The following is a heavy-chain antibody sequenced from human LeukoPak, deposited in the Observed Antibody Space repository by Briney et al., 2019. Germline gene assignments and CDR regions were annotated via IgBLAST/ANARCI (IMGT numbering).Heavy chain of an antibody. J-gene: IGHJ6*02. D-gene: IGHD6-6*01. Sequence: ASVKVSCKASGGTFSSYAMSWVRQAPGQGLEWMGRIIPILGIANYAQKFQGRVTITADKSTSTAYMELSSLRSEDTAVYYCARGASSSPCYYYYGMDVWGQGTTVTVSS. CDR2: IIPILGIA. CDR1: GGTFSSYA. CDR3: ARGASSSPCYYYYGMDV. V-gene: IGHV1-69*04.